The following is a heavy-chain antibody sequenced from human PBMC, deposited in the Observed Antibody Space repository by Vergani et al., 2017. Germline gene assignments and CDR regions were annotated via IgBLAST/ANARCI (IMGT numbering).Heavy chain of an antibody. D-gene: IGHD1-14*01. CDR2: IYHSGSA. CDR3: ARVTTDYVDY. J-gene: IGHJ4*02. CDR1: GASISSGSYS. V-gene: IGHV4-30-2*01. Sequence: QLQLQESGSGLVKPSQTLSLTCAVSGASISSGSYSWSWIRQPPGEGLEWIGYIYHSGSAYYNPSLKSRVTISIDTSKNQFSLWLTSVTAADTAMYYCARVTTDYVDYWGQGTLVTVSS.